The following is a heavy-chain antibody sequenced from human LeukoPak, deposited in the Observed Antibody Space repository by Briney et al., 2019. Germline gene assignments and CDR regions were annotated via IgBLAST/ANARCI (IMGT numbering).Heavy chain of an antibody. D-gene: IGHD2/OR15-2a*01. Sequence: PGGSVRLSCTASGFTFSKYWMTWLRQAPGKGLEWVANIMQDGGDIHYVDSVKGRFTISRDNDKNSLYLQMNSLRAVDTAVYYCARDQDVVILLGIIAYDAFDLWGQGTMVTVSS. J-gene: IGHJ3*01. CDR3: ARDQDVVILLGIIAYDAFDL. V-gene: IGHV3-7*01. CDR1: GFTFSKYW. CDR2: IMQDGGDI.